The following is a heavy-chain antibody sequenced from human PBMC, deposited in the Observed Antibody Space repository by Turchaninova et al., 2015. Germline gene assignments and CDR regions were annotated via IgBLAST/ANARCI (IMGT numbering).Heavy chain of an antibody. Sequence: GVGCVQPCGSLRIACEAAGFPFTELPMHWVRQDPGKGLEYVSAISSYGESTYYSKSVEGRFTVYRDSSRKTLYLQMGSLRPEDTAVYYCARVKNWGFLDFWGQGTLVTVSS. CDR3: ARVKNWGFLDF. CDR2: ISSYGEST. J-gene: IGHJ4*02. V-gene: IGHV3-64*01. CDR1: GFPFTELP. D-gene: IGHD7-27*01.